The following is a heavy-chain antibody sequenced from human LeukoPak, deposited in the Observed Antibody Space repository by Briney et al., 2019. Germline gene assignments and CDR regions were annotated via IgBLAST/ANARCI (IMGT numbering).Heavy chain of an antibody. CDR3: ARGRTGGLDF. D-gene: IGHD3-10*01. Sequence: GGSLRLSCAASGFTFSSYWMSWVRQAPGKGLEWVSYFSSSSSYTNYADSVKGRFTISRDNAKSSVYLQMNSLRTEDTAVYYCARGRTGGLDFWGQGTLVTVSS. J-gene: IGHJ4*02. V-gene: IGHV3-11*05. CDR1: GFTFSSYW. CDR2: FSSSSSYT.